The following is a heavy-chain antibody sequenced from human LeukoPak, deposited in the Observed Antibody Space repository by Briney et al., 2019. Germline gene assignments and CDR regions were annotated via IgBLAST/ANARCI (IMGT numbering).Heavy chain of an antibody. D-gene: IGHD2-2*01. V-gene: IGHV1-69*13. CDR2: IIPIFGTA. CDR3: ARVGAYCSSTSCRGNWFDP. Sequence: SVKGSCKASGGTFSIYAISWVRQAPGPGLEWMGWIIPIFGTANYAQKFQGRVTITADESTSTAYMELSSLRSEDTAVYYCARVGAYCSSTSCRGNWFDPWGQGTLVTVSS. J-gene: IGHJ5*02. CDR1: GGTFSIYA.